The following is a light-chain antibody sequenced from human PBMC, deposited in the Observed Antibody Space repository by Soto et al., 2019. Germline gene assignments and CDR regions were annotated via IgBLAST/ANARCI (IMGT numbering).Light chain of an antibody. Sequence: QSALTQPRSVSGSPGQSVAISCTATSSDVGGFDFVSWYQQQPGKAPKLVIYDVSKRPSGVPDRFSGSRSGDKASLTISGLQAEDEADYYCCLYTASYSVFGGGTKLTVL. CDR1: SSDVGGFDF. CDR2: DVS. CDR3: CLYTASYSV. V-gene: IGLV2-11*01. J-gene: IGLJ3*02.